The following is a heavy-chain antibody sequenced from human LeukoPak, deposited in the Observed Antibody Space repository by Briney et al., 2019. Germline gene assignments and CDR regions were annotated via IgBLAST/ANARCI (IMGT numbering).Heavy chain of an antibody. D-gene: IGHD3-22*01. CDR3: ARDLRNYYDSSGPIWGFDP. V-gene: IGHV1-46*01. J-gene: IGHJ5*02. CDR2: INPSGGST. Sequence: ASVKVSCKASGYIFTSYYMHWVRQAPGQGLEWMGIINPSGGSTSYAQKFQGRVTMTRDTSTSIVYMELSSLRSEDTAVYYCARDLRNYYDSSGPIWGFDPWGQGTLVTVSS. CDR1: GYIFTSYY.